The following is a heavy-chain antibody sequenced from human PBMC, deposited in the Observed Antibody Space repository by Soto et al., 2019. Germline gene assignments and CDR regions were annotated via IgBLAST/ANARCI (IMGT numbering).Heavy chain of an antibody. CDR1: GGSISSGGYY. D-gene: IGHD3-10*01. CDR3: ARYGARGVNWFDP. J-gene: IGHJ5*02. V-gene: IGHV4-31*03. CDR2: IYYSGST. Sequence: SETLSLTCTVSGGSISSGGYYWSWIRQHPGKGLECIGYIYYSGSTYYNPSLKSRVTISVDTSKNQFSLKLSSVTAADTAVYYCARYGARGVNWFDPWGQGTLVTVSS.